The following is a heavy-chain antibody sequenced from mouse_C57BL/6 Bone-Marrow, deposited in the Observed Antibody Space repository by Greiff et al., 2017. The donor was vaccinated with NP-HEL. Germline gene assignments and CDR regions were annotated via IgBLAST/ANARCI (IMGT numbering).Heavy chain of an antibody. V-gene: IGHV1-64*01. CDR3: ARCDGYYPYAMDY. CDR1: GYTFTSYW. Sequence: QVQLQQPGAELVKPGASVKLSCKASGYTFTSYWMHWVKQRPGQGLEWIGMIHPNSGSTNYNEKFKSKATLTVDKSSRTAYMQLSSLTSEDSAVYYCARCDGYYPYAMDYWGQGTSVTVSS. D-gene: IGHD2-3*01. J-gene: IGHJ4*01. CDR2: IHPNSGST.